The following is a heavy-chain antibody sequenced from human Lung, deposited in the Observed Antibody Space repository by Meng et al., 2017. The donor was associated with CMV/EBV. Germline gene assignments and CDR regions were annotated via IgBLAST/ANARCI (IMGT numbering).Heavy chain of an antibody. CDR1: GYTFTGYY. D-gene: IGHD2-2*01. CDR3: ARACSSTSCYPYYYYYYGMEV. J-gene: IGHJ6*01. Sequence: SVXVSXXASGYTFTGYYMHWVRQAPGQGLEWMGWINPNSGGTNYAQKFQGRVTMTRDTSISTAYMELSRLRSDDTAVYYCARACSSTSCYPYYYYYYGMEVWGQENXV. V-gene: IGHV1-2*02. CDR2: INPNSGGT.